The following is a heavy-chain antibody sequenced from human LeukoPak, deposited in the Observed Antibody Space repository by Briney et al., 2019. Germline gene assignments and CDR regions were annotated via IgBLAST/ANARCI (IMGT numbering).Heavy chain of an antibody. D-gene: IGHD2-21*02. J-gene: IGHJ4*02. CDR1: GFTFSTYW. V-gene: IGHV3-7*01. Sequence: GGSLRLSCAASGFTFSTYWMNWVRQSPGKGLEWVAEINEDGSVKYYVDSMKGRFTISRDNAKNSLYLQMNSLGAEDTAVYYCAKVPRDSDCYWGQGTLVTVSS. CDR3: AKVPRDSDCY. CDR2: INEDGSVK.